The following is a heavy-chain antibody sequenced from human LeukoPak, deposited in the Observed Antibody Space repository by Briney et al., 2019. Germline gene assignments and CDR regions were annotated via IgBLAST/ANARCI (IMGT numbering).Heavy chain of an antibody. V-gene: IGHV4-39*07. Sequence: SETLSLTCTVSGGSISSSSYYWGWIRQPPGKGLEWIGSIYYSGSTYYNPSLKSRVTISVDTSKNQFSLKLSSVTAADTAVYYCARDWNYYDSTRLGWFDPWGQGTLVTVSS. CDR1: GGSISSSSYY. J-gene: IGHJ5*02. D-gene: IGHD3-22*01. CDR3: ARDWNYYDSTRLGWFDP. CDR2: IYYSGST.